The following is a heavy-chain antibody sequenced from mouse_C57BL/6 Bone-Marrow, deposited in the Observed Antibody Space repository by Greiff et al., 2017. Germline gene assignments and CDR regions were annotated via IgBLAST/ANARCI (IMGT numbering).Heavy chain of an antibody. CDR3: AREGVYYGSSRSWGDY. CDR1: GYTFTSYW. J-gene: IGHJ2*01. CDR2: IHPNSGST. V-gene: IGHV1-64*01. Sequence: QVQLQQPGAELVKPGASVKLSCKASGYTFTSYWMHWVKQRPGQGLEWIGMIHPNSGSTNYNEKFKSKATLTVDKSSSTAYMQLSSLTSEDSAVYYCAREGVYYGSSRSWGDYWGQGTTLTVSS. D-gene: IGHD1-1*01.